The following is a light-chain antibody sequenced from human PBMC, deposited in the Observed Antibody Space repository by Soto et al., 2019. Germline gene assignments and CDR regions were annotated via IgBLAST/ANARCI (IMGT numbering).Light chain of an antibody. J-gene: IGLJ2*01. V-gene: IGLV2-14*01. Sequence: QSALTQPASVSGSPGQSITISCTGTSSDVGAYNYVSWYQHHPGKAPKLVIYEVGNRPSGVSNRFSGSKSGNTASLTISGLQAEDEADYYCTSYTTSDTPVLFGGGTKLTV. CDR3: TSYTTSDTPVL. CDR2: EVG. CDR1: SSDVGAYNY.